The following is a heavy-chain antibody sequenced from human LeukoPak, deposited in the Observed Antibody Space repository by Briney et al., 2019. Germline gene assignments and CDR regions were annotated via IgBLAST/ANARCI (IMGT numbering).Heavy chain of an antibody. CDR1: GFAFNTYW. Sequence: GGSLRLSCAASGFAFNTYWMHWVRQAPGKGLVWVSRIKSDGSDTTYTDSVKGRFTISRDNAKNTLYLQMNSLSAEDTAMYFCARDRGYTFDYWGQGTLVTVPS. V-gene: IGHV3-74*01. CDR3: ARDRGYTFDY. CDR2: IKSDGSDT. D-gene: IGHD3-22*01. J-gene: IGHJ4*02.